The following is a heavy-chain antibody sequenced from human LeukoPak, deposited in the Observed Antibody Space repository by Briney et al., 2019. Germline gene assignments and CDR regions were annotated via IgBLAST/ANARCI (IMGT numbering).Heavy chain of an antibody. Sequence: SETLSLTCTVSGGSISSSSYYWGWIRQPPGKGLEWIGSIYYSGSTYYNPSLKSRVTISVDTSKNQFSLKLSSVTAADTAVYYCARIILVVMVGATLPNWFDPWGQGTLVTVSS. CDR3: ARIILVVMVGATLPNWFDP. CDR1: GGSISSSSYY. D-gene: IGHD1-26*01. J-gene: IGHJ5*02. CDR2: IYYSGST. V-gene: IGHV4-39*01.